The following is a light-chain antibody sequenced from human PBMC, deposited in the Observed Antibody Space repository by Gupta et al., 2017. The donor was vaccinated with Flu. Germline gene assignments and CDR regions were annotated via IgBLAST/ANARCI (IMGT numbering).Light chain of an antibody. Sequence: EIVLTQSPATLSLSPGERATLSCRASQSVSSYLVWYQQKPGQAPRLLIYDASNRDTGIAARFCGSGYGKDLTLTISSREQEDFAVYYFQQRNNCPSITFGQGTRLDIK. V-gene: IGKV3-11*01. CDR3: QQRNNCPSIT. CDR2: DAS. J-gene: IGKJ5*01. CDR1: QSVSSY.